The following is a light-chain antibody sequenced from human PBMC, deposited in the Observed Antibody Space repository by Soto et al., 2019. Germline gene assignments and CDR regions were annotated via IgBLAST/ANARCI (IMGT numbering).Light chain of an antibody. CDR2: KAS. CDR3: QQYDSIPYT. J-gene: IGKJ2*01. Sequence: DIQMTQSPSTLSASVRDRVTITCRASQTINSWLAWYQQRPGKGPRLLIYKASTLESGVPSRFSGSGSVTEFTLSISTLQPDDFATYYCQQYDSIPYTFGQGTKLDIK. CDR1: QTINSW. V-gene: IGKV1-5*03.